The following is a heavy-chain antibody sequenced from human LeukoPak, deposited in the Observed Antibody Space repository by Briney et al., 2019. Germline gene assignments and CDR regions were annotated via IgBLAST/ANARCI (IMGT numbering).Heavy chain of an antibody. D-gene: IGHD1-26*01. V-gene: IGHV3-7*05. CDR2: IKKDGSEK. J-gene: IGHJ4*02. CDR3: AREQWELPRGTYYFDY. Sequence: PGGSLRLSCAASGFIFSRYWMSCVRQAPGKGLEWVANIKKDGSEKYYVDSVEGRLTISRDNAKNSLYLQMNSLRAEDTAVYYCAREQWELPRGTYYFDYWGQGTLVSVSS. CDR1: GFIFSRYW.